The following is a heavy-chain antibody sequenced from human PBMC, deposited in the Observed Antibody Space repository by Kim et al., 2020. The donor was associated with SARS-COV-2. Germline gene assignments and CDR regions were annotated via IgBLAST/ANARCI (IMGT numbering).Heavy chain of an antibody. Sequence: SETLSLTCTVSGGSISSGDYYWSWIRQPPGKGLEWIGYIYYSGSTYYNPSLKSRVTISVDTSKNQFSLKLSSVTAADTAVYYCAREFGGYESDYWGQGTLVTVSS. CDR2: IYYSGST. J-gene: IGHJ4*02. D-gene: IGHD5-12*01. CDR3: AREFGGYESDY. CDR1: GGSISSGDYY. V-gene: IGHV4-30-4*01.